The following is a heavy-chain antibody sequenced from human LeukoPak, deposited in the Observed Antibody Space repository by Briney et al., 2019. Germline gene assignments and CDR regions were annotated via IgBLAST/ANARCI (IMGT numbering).Heavy chain of an antibody. CDR1: GFTFSSYV. J-gene: IGHJ5*02. Sequence: GGSLRLSCVASGFTFSSYVMGWVRQAPGKGLDWVSGISVTGGTTYYADSVKGRFTISRDNSKNTLYLQMNSLRAEDTAVYYCAKGLLRGNWFDPWGQGTLVTVSS. V-gene: IGHV3-23*01. CDR2: ISVTGGTT. CDR3: AKGLLRGNWFDP. D-gene: IGHD4-17*01.